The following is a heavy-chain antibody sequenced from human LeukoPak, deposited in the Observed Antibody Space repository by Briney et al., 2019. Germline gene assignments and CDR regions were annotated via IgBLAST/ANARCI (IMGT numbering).Heavy chain of an antibody. J-gene: IGHJ4*02. CDR3: ARERGRGRDSPWFDY. Sequence: GGPLRLPCAASGFTFSSYAMSWARQAPGKGLEGVPVFSGSGGNTYYADSVKGRFTISRDSSKNTLDLQMTGLRAEDTAVYYCARERGRGRDSPWFDYWGQGTLVTVSS. CDR2: FSGSGGNT. CDR1: GFTFSSYA. V-gene: IGHV3-23*01. D-gene: IGHD1-26*01.